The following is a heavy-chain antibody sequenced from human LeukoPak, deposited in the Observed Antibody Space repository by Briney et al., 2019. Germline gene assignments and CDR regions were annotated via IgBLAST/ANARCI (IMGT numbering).Heavy chain of an antibody. J-gene: IGHJ5*02. Sequence: ASVKVSCKASGYTFTSYDINWVRQATGQGLGCMGWMNPNSGNTGYAQKFQGRVTMTRNTSISTAYMELSSLRSEDTAVYYCARAGRYCSGGSCYRYRFDPWGQGTLVTVSS. CDR2: MNPNSGNT. CDR1: GYTFTSYD. D-gene: IGHD2-15*01. V-gene: IGHV1-8*01. CDR3: ARAGRYCSGGSCYRYRFDP.